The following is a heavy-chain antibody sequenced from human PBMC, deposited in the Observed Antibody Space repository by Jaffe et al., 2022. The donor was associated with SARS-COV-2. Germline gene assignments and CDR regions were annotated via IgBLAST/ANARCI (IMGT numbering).Heavy chain of an antibody. CDR1: GFTFSSYA. Sequence: QVQLVESGGGVVQPGRSLRLSCAASGFTFSSYAMHWVRQAPGKGLEWVAVISYDGSNKYYADSVKGRFTISRDNSKNTLYLQMNSLRAEDTAVYYCARSYYDSSGYYYYYYYYGMDVWGQGTTVTVSS. J-gene: IGHJ6*02. CDR2: ISYDGSNK. V-gene: IGHV3-30-3*01. D-gene: IGHD3-22*01. CDR3: ARSYYDSSGYYYYYYYYGMDV.